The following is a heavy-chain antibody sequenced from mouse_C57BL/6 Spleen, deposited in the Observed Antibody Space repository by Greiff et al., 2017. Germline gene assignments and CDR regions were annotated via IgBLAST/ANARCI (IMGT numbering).Heavy chain of an antibody. Sequence: QVQLQQSGAELMKPGASVKLSCKATGYTFTGYWIEWVKQRPGHGLEWIGEILPGSGSTNYNDKFKGKATFTADTSSNTAYMQLSSLTTEDSAIYYCARTSHYYDYDVFAYWGQGTLVTVSA. D-gene: IGHD2-4*01. CDR3: ARTSHYYDYDVFAY. CDR2: ILPGSGST. J-gene: IGHJ3*01. V-gene: IGHV1-9*01. CDR1: GYTFTGYW.